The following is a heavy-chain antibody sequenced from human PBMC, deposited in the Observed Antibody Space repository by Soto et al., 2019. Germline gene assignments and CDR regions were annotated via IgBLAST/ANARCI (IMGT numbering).Heavy chain of an antibody. J-gene: IGHJ6*02. V-gene: IGHV1-69*13. CDR1: GGTFSSYA. Sequence: ASVKVSCKASGGTFSSYAISWVRQAPGQGLEWMGGIIPIFGTANYAQKFQGRVTITADESTSAAYMELSSLRSEDTAVYYCASTPGYYYGMDVWGQGTTVTVSS. CDR3: ASTPGYYYGMDV. CDR2: IIPIFGTA.